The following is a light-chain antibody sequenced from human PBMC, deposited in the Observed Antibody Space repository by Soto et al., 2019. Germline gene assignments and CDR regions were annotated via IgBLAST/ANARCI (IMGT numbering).Light chain of an antibody. J-gene: IGKJ4*01. CDR2: GAS. CDR3: QQYNNWSSLT. V-gene: IGKV3-15*01. Sequence: EIVMTQSPATLSVSPGERATLSCRASQSVSSNLAWYQQKPGQAPRLLIYGASTRATGIPARFSGSGSGTEFTLTFSSLQSEDVAVYYCQQYNNWSSLTFGGGTKVEIK. CDR1: QSVSSN.